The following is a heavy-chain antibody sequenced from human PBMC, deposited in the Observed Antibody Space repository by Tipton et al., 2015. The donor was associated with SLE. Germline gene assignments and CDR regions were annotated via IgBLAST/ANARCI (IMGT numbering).Heavy chain of an antibody. CDR2: INHSGST. V-gene: IGHV4-34*01. D-gene: IGHD3-9*01. CDR1: GGSFSSYY. Sequence: LSCAVYGGSFSSYYWSWIRQPPGKGLEWIGEINHSGSTNYNPSLKSRVTISVDTSKNQFSLKLSSVTAADTAVYYCVRWYYDILTGYHDAFDIWGQGTMVTVSS. J-gene: IGHJ3*02. CDR3: VRWYYDILTGYHDAFDI.